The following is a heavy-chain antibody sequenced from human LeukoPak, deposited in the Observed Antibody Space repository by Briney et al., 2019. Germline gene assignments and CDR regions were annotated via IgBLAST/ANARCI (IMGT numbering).Heavy chain of an antibody. CDR3: AAHYYDSSGYYFGAFDI. Sequence: SETLSLTCAVYGGSFSGYYWSWIRQPAGKGLEWIGRIYTGGSTNYNPSLKSRVTMSVDTSKNQFSLKLSSVTAADTAVYYCAAHYYDSSGYYFGAFDIWGQGTMVTVSS. J-gene: IGHJ3*02. CDR2: IYTGGST. CDR1: GGSFSGYY. D-gene: IGHD3-22*01. V-gene: IGHV4-59*10.